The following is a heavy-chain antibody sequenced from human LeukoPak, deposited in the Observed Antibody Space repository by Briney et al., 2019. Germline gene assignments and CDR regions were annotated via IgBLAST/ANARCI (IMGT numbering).Heavy chain of an antibody. CDR1: GGSISSYY. V-gene: IGHV4-59*08. Sequence: PSETLSLTCTVSGGSISSYYWSWIRQPPGKGLEWIGYIYYSGSTNYNPSLRSRVTISVDTSKNQFSLKLSSVTAADTAVYYCARGWGSGNLLNWGQGALVTVSS. CDR2: IYYSGST. J-gene: IGHJ4*02. CDR3: ARGWGSGNLLN. D-gene: IGHD3-10*01.